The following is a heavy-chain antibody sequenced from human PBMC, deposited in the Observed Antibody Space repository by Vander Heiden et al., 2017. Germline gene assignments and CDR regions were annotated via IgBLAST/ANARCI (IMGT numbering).Heavy chain of an antibody. Sequence: QVQLVQSGAEVKKPGASVKVSCKASGYTFTSYDINWVRQATGQGLEWMGWMNPNSGNTGYAQKFQGRVTMTRNTSISTAYMQLSSLRSEETAVYYCARGRGGSYDETNWFDPWGQGTLVTVSS. J-gene: IGHJ5*02. D-gene: IGHD1-26*01. V-gene: IGHV1-8*01. CDR1: GYTFTSYD. CDR2: MNPNSGNT. CDR3: ARGRGGSYDETNWFDP.